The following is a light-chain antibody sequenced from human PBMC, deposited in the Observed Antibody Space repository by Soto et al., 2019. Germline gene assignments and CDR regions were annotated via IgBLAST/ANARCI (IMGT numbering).Light chain of an antibody. V-gene: IGLV2-23*01. CDR1: SSDVGSYNL. J-gene: IGLJ2*01. CDR2: EAT. Sequence: QSALTQPASVSGSPGHSITISCTGTSSDVGSYNLVSWYQHHPGKAPKLMIYEATKRPSGVSNRFSASKSGNTASLTISGLQAEDEADYYCCSYAGSSTVVFGGGTKLTVL. CDR3: CSYAGSSTVV.